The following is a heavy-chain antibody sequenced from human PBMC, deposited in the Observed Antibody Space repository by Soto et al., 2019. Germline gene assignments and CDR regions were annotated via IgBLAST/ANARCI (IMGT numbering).Heavy chain of an antibody. D-gene: IGHD4-4*01. CDR2: IYPGDSDT. Sequence: PGESLKISCKGSGYSFTSYWIGWVRQMPGKGLEWMGIIYPGDSDTRYSPSFQGQVTISADKSTSTAYLQWSSLKASDTAMYYCARSYSNYFVGYGMDVWGQGTTVTVSS. CDR3: ARSYSNYFVGYGMDV. J-gene: IGHJ6*02. CDR1: GYSFTSYW. V-gene: IGHV5-51*01.